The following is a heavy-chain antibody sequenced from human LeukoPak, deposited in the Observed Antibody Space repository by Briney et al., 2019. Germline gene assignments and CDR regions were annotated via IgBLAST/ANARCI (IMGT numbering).Heavy chain of an antibody. V-gene: IGHV1-2*02. CDR2: INTKSGRT. D-gene: IGHD3-3*01. J-gene: IGHJ5*02. Sequence: ASVKVSCKTSGYSFTDYYIHWVRQAPGQGLEWMGWINTKSGRTSSARKFQGRVTMTRDPSVTTVYMDLACLTSDDTAIYFCARADFIDAGPYLIGPWGQGTLVTVSS. CDR1: GYSFTDYY. CDR3: ARADFIDAGPYLIGP.